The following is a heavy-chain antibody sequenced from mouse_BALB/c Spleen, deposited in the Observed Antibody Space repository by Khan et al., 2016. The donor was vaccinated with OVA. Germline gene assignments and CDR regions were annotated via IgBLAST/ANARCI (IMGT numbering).Heavy chain of an antibody. J-gene: IGHJ4*01. CDR2: IWRGGST. D-gene: IGHD2-10*01. CDR3: ATQPYYHYNSIDY. CDR1: GFSLTNYG. Sequence: VQLQESGPGLVAPSQSLSITCTISGFSLTNYGVHWVRQPPGKGLEWLVVIWRGGSTTYNYALKSSMTISKDNSKSQAFLQMNTPQTEDTTMYFCATQPYYHYNSIDYWGQGTSVTVSS. V-gene: IGHV2-6-1*01.